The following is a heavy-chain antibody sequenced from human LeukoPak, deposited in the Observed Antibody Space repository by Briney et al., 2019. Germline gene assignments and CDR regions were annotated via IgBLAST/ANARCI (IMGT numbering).Heavy chain of an antibody. CDR2: IYYSGIT. J-gene: IGHJ3*02. Sequence: PSETLSLTCTVSGGSISSGSYYWSWIRQPPGKGLEWIGYIYYSGITNYNPSLKSRVTISVDTSKNQFSLKLSSVTAADTAVYYCARTVDDFWGSYRYTQGNAFDIWGQGTMVTVSS. D-gene: IGHD3-16*02. CDR1: GGSISSGSYY. V-gene: IGHV4-61*01. CDR3: ARTVDDFWGSYRYTQGNAFDI.